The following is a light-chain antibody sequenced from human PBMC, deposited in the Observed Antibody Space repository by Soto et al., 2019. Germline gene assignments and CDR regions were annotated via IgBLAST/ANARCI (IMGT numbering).Light chain of an antibody. Sequence: DIVLTQSPGTLSLSPGERATLSCRASQSVSSKYLAWYQQKPGQAPRVLIYGTSIRASGVPERFSGGGSGTDFTLTITRLEPADFAVYYCQQYVSSRFTFGPGTKVDFK. V-gene: IGKV3-20*01. J-gene: IGKJ3*01. CDR1: QSVSSKY. CDR3: QQYVSSRFT. CDR2: GTS.